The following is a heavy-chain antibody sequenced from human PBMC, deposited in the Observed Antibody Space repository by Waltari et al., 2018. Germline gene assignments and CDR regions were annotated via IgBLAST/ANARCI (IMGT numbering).Heavy chain of an antibody. D-gene: IGHD2-15*01. Sequence: EVQVVPSGAEVKKPGAAVKLSCKAYGYTFPDFYVHWLQLAPGKGLEWMGRVNTEDGETMYGMNFRDRITMTADTSTNTAYMELSSLRSADTAVYYCVVGGYCSPSICPWDYWGQGTLVTVSS. CDR3: VVGGYCSPSICPWDY. CDR1: GYTFPDFY. CDR2: VNTEDGET. V-gene: IGHV1-69-2*01. J-gene: IGHJ4*02.